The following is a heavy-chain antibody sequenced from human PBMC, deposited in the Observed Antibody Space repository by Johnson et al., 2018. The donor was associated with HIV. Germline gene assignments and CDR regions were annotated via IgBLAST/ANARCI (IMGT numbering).Heavy chain of an antibody. CDR1: GFTFSSYG. CDR2: ISYDGSNK. D-gene: IGHD5-18*01. Sequence: QVQLVESGGGLVQPGGSLRLSCAASGFTFSSYGMHWVRQAQGKGLEWVAVISYDGSNKYYADSVKGRFTISRDNSKNTVYLQMNSLRPEDTAVYYCAAVDTVMVTGAFDIWGQGTMVTVSS. V-gene: IGHV3-30*03. J-gene: IGHJ3*02. CDR3: AAVDTVMVTGAFDI.